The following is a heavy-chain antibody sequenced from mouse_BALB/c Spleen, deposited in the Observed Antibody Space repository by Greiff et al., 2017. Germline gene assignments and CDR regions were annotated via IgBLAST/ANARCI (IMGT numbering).Heavy chain of an antibody. CDR2: INPYNGDT. Sequence: EVQLQQSGPELVKPGASVKISCKASGYSFTGYFMNWVMQSHGKSLEWIGRINPYNGDTFYNQKFKGKATLTVDKSSSTAHMELRSLASEDSAVYYCARRGYDYYYAMDYWGQGTSVTVSS. D-gene: IGHD2-14*01. CDR1: GYSFTGYF. V-gene: IGHV1-20*02. J-gene: IGHJ4*01. CDR3: ARRGYDYYYAMDY.